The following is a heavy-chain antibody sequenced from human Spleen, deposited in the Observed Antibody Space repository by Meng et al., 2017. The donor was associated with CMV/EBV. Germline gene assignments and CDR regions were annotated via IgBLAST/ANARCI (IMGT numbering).Heavy chain of an antibody. CDR1: GGSVTSSRTH. D-gene: IGHD3-10*01. Sequence: SETLSLTCTVSGGSVTSSRTHWTWIRQPPGKGLEWIGYISFIGSTNYNPSLKSRVTISVDTSKRQFSLKLASVTAADTAVYYCAVKETGSGSYSSLDPWGQGTLVTVSS. V-gene: IGHV4-61*01. CDR2: ISFIGST. J-gene: IGHJ5*02. CDR3: AVKETGSGSYSSLDP.